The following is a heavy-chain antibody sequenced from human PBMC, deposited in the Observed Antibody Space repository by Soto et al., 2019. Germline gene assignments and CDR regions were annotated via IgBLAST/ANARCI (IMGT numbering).Heavy chain of an antibody. CDR2: ISGSGDNT. J-gene: IGHJ4*02. V-gene: IGHV3-23*01. CDR3: VKLPLVLALDVDY. Sequence: GGSLRLSCAASGFTFSNYVMSWVRQAPGKGLEWVSPISGSGDNTYYADSVKGRFTISRDNSKNTLFLQMNSLRAEDTAVYYCVKLPLVLALDVDYWGQGTLVTVSS. CDR1: GFTFSNYV.